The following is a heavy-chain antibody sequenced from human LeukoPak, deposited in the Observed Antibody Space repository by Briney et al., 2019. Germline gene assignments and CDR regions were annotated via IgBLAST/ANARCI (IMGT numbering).Heavy chain of an antibody. CDR3: ARWSYYCYYMDV. J-gene: IGHJ6*03. CDR1: GFTFSSYE. CDR2: ISSSGSTI. Sequence: GGSLRLSCAASGFTFSSYEMNWVRQAPGKGLEWVSYISSSGSTIYYADSVKGRFTISRDNAKNSLYLQMNSLRAEDTAVYYCARWSYYCYYMDVWGKGTTVTISS. V-gene: IGHV3-48*03.